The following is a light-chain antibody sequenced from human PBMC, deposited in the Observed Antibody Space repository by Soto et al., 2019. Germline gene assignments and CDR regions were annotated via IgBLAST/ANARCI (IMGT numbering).Light chain of an antibody. J-gene: IGKJ5*01. CDR3: QYYGSSHSNT. V-gene: IGKV3-20*01. Sequence: SQSPSTLSVSTGERATLSSRASQSVSSNLAWYQQHTRQAPRLLISGASSRATGIPARFSGSGSGTDFTLTTIRLVPEDFAVYYCQYYGSSHSNTFAQGTRLAN. CDR2: GAS. CDR1: QSVSSN.